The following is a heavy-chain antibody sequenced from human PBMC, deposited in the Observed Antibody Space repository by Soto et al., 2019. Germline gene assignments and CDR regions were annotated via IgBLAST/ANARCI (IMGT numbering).Heavy chain of an antibody. V-gene: IGHV3-33*06. CDR1: GFTFSTYG. CDR2: IWYDGSNK. D-gene: IGHD4-4*01. CDR3: AKAHLHSNPPHDAFDI. J-gene: IGHJ3*02. Sequence: QVELVESGGGVVQPGRSLRLSCAASGFTFSTYGMHWVRQAPGKGLEWVAVIWYDGSNKYYADSVKGRFTISRDNSKNPLYLQMNSLRAEDTAVYYCAKAHLHSNPPHDAFDIWGQGTMVTVSS.